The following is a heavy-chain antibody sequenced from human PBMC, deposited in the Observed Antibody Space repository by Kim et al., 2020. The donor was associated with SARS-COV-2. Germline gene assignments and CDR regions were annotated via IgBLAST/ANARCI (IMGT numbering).Heavy chain of an antibody. CDR1: GDTFTRYD. D-gene: IGHD4-17*01. J-gene: IGHJ4*02. Sequence: ASVKVSGKVSGDTFTRYDINWVRQATGQGLEWMGWMNRNSGNTGYAQKFQGRVTMTRNTSISTAYMELCSLRSEDTAVYYCARGTTSHDYFGWGQGTLVTVSS. CDR3: ARGTTSHDYFG. CDR2: MNRNSGNT. V-gene: IGHV1-8*01.